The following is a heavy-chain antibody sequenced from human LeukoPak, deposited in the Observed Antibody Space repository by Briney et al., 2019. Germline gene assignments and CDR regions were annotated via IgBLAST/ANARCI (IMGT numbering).Heavy chain of an antibody. Sequence: SETLSLTCTVSDGSISSNSYYWGWIRQPPGKGLEWIGSISYSGRTYYNPSLKSRVTISVDTSKNQFSLKLSSVTAADTAVYYCARERRSYYDSSGYSSHFGYWGQGTLVTVSS. CDR2: ISYSGRT. CDR3: ARERRSYYDSSGYSSHFGY. D-gene: IGHD3-22*01. V-gene: IGHV4-39*07. CDR1: DGSISSNSYY. J-gene: IGHJ4*02.